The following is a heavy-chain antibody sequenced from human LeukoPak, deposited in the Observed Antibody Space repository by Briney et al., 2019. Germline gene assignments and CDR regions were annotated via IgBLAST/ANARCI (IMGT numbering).Heavy chain of an antibody. CDR3: ARGSESPSSDGWVVTATALDS. J-gene: IGHJ4*02. V-gene: IGHV1-46*01. CDR2: INPSGGST. D-gene: IGHD2-15*01. CDR1: GYTFTSYG. Sequence: ASVKVSCKASGYTFTSYGVSWVRQAPGQGLEWMGIINPSGGSTNYAQRFQGRVTMTRDTSTSTVYMELSSLRSEDAAIYYCARGSESPSSDGWVVTATALDSWGQGTLVTVSS.